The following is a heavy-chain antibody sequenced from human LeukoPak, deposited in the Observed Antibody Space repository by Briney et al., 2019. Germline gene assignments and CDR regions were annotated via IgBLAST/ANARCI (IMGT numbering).Heavy chain of an antibody. CDR3: AAKSRLGAFDI. V-gene: IGHV3-43D*03. J-gene: IGHJ3*02. Sequence: PGGSLRLSCAASGFTVSSNYMSWVRQAPGKGLEWVTLISWDGGSTYYADSVKGRFTISRDNSKNSLYLQMNSLRAEDTALYYCAAKSRLGAFDIWGQGTMVTVSS. CDR2: ISWDGGST. CDR1: GFTVSSNY. D-gene: IGHD3-16*01.